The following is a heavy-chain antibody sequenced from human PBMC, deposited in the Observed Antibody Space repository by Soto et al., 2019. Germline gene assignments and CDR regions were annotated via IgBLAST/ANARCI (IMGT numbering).Heavy chain of an antibody. D-gene: IGHD5-12*01. J-gene: IGHJ4*02. Sequence: QVQLVESGGGVVQPGTSLTLSCSASGFIFSNYGMNWVRQAPGKGLEWVSIISYDGSRKHYIDSVKGRFTISRDNSKNTLDLQMNSLRAEDTAVYYSAKDIHPGRDTYHYGADYWGQGTLVAVSS. CDR1: GFIFSNYG. V-gene: IGHV3-30*18. CDR2: ISYDGSRK. CDR3: AKDIHPGRDTYHYGADY.